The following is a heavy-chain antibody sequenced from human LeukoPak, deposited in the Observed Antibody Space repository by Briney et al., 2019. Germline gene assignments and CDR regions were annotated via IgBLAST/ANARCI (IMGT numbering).Heavy chain of an antibody. Sequence: PSETLSLTCTVSGGSISSYYWSWIRQPPGKGLEWIGYIYYSGSTNDNPSLKSRVTISVDPSKNQSSLRLRSVTAADTAVYYCARTYYDSWGYYEVTYWGQGTLVTVSS. V-gene: IGHV4-59*01. CDR3: ARTYYDSWGYYEVTY. CDR2: IYYSGST. D-gene: IGHD3-22*01. CDR1: GGSISSYY. J-gene: IGHJ4*02.